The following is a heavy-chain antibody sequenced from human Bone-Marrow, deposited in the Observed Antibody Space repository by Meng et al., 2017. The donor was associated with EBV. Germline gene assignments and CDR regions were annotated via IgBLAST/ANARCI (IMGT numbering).Heavy chain of an antibody. Sequence: QVQLQESGPGLVKPSETLSLTCTVSGGSVRSGSYYWSWIRQPPGKGLEWIGYIYYSGSTNYNPSLKSRVTISVDTSKNQFSLKLSSVTAADTAVYYCARIGGGPHYYYGMDVWGQGTTVTV. D-gene: IGHD3-10*01. CDR3: ARIGGGPHYYYGMDV. J-gene: IGHJ6*02. CDR1: GGSVRSGSYY. CDR2: IYYSGST. V-gene: IGHV4-61*01.